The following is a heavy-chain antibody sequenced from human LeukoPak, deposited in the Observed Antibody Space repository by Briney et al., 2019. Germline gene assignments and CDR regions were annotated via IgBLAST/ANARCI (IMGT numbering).Heavy chain of an antibody. CDR2: ISSSSSTI. D-gene: IGHD6-13*01. Sequence: PGGSLRLSCAASGFTFSSYSMNWVRQAPGKGLEWVSYISSSSSTIYYADSVKGRFTISRDNAKNSLYLQMNSLRAEDTAVYYCARVSAAAGSYPFDYWGQGTLVTVSS. CDR1: GFTFSSYS. V-gene: IGHV3-48*01. CDR3: ARVSAAAGSYPFDY. J-gene: IGHJ4*02.